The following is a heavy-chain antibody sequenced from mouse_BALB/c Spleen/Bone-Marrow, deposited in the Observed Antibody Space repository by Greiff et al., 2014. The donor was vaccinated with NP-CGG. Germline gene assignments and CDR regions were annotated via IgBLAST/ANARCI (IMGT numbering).Heavy chain of an antibody. CDR3: MYGNPFAY. J-gene: IGHJ3*01. CDR2: IRLKSNNYET. D-gene: IGHD2-10*02. V-gene: IGHV6-6*02. CDR1: GVTFSKYW. Sequence: EVQLQQSGGGLVQPGGSMKFSCVATGVTFSKYWMNWVRQSPERGLEWVAEIRLKSNNYETHYAESVKGRFTISRDDSKSRVYLQMNNLRAEDTGIYYCMYGNPFAYWGQGTLVTVSA.